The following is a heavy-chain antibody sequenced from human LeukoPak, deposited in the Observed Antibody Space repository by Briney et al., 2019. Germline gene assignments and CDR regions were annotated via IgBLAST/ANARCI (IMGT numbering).Heavy chain of an antibody. J-gene: IGHJ6*02. CDR3: ARAGAPYGAGNYYNSDV. CDR2: IHHSGGA. V-gene: IGHV4-59*01. D-gene: IGHD3-10*01. Sequence: SETLSLTCTVSGASISSYYWSWIRQPPGKGLEWIGYIHHSGGANYNPSLKSRVTTSVDTSKNQFSLKLSSVTAADTAVYYCARAGAPYGAGNYYNSDVWGQGTTVTVSS. CDR1: GASISSYY.